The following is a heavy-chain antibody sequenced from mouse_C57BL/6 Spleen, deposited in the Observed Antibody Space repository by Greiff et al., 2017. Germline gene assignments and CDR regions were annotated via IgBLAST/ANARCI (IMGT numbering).Heavy chain of an antibody. Sequence: EVMLVESGGGLVQPGGSLSLSCAASGFTFTDYYMSWVRQPPGKALEWLGFIRNKANGYTTEYSASVKGRFTISRDNSQSILYLQMNALGAEDSATYYCARYDWAWFAYWGQGTLVTVSA. CDR1: GFTFTDYY. CDR3: ARYDWAWFAY. J-gene: IGHJ3*01. V-gene: IGHV7-3*01. CDR2: IRNKANGYTT.